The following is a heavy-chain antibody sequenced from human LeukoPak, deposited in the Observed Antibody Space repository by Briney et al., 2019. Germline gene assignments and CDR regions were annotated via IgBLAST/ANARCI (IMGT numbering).Heavy chain of an antibody. CDR3: SSSDYVYYFDY. CDR1: GGSIDSSSYY. V-gene: IGHV4-39*01. CDR2: IYYSGST. D-gene: IGHD4/OR15-4a*01. J-gene: IGHJ4*02. Sequence: SETLSLTCTVSGGSIDSSSYYWGWIRQPPGNEMEWIGSIYYSGSTYYNPSLKSRVTISVDTSKNQFSLKLSSVTAADTAVYYCSSSDYVYYFDYWGQGTLVTVSS.